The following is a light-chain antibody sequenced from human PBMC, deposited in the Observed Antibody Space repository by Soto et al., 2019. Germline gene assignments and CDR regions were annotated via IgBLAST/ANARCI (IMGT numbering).Light chain of an antibody. J-gene: IGLJ1*01. V-gene: IGLV2-23*01. CDR2: EDS. Sequence: QSALTQPASVSGSPGQSITMSCTGTTSDVGSYSLLSWYQQHPGKAPKLMIYEDSKRPSGVSNRFSGSKSGNTASLTISGLQAEDEADYYCYSYAGSSIYVFGTGTMLTVL. CDR1: TSDVGSYSL. CDR3: YSYAGSSIYV.